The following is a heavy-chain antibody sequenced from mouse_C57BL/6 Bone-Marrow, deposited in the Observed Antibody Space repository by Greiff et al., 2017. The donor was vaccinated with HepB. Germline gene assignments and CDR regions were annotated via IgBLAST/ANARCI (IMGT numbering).Heavy chain of an antibody. J-gene: IGHJ2*01. CDR1: GFTFSSYA. CDR3: ARVCYYGSSFDY. D-gene: IGHD1-1*01. V-gene: IGHV5-4*03. CDR2: ISDGGSYT. Sequence: EVKVEESGGGLVKPGGSLKLSCAASGFTFSSYAMSWVRQTPEKRLEWVATISDGGSYTYYPDNVKGRFTISRDNAKNNLYLQMSHLKSEDTAMYYCARVCYYGSSFDYWGQGTTLTVSS.